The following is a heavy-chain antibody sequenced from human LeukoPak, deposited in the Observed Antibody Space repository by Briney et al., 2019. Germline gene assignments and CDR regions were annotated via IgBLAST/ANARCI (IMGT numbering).Heavy chain of an antibody. Sequence: GGSLRLSCAASGFSVSSNYMSWVRQAPGKGLEWVSEIYSDGRTYYAASVKGRFSISRDNSKNTVYLQMNSLRAEDTAVYYCARELREHGVFDIWGRGTMVTVSS. J-gene: IGHJ3*02. CDR1: GFSVSSNY. D-gene: IGHD1-26*01. CDR3: ARELREHGVFDI. CDR2: IYSDGRT. V-gene: IGHV3-53*01.